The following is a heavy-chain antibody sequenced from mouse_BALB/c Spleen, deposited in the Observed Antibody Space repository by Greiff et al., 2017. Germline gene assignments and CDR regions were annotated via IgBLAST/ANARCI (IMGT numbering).Heavy chain of an antibody. V-gene: IGHV14-3*02. J-gene: IGHJ4*01. CDR3: ARDYGAMDY. Sequence: EVMLVESGAELVKPGASVKLSCTASGFNIKDTYMHWVKQRPEQGLEWIGRIDPANGNTKYDPKFQGKATITADTSSNTAYLQLSSLTSEDTAVYYCARDYGAMDYWGQGTSVTVSS. D-gene: IGHD1-1*01. CDR1: GFNIKDTY. CDR2: IDPANGNT.